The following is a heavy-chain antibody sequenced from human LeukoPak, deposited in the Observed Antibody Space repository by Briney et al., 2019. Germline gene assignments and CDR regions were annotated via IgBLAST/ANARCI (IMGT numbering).Heavy chain of an antibody. D-gene: IGHD2-15*01. Sequence: ASVKVACKASGGSFRSYAISWVRQAPGHGLKCMGRTIPILGIANYAQKFQGKVTITADKYTSTAYMELSSLKSEETAGYYCARSVVVAGSAVGYWGQGTLVTVSS. CDR2: TIPILGIA. J-gene: IGHJ4*02. CDR3: ARSVVVAGSAVGY. V-gene: IGHV1-69*04. CDR1: GGSFRSYA.